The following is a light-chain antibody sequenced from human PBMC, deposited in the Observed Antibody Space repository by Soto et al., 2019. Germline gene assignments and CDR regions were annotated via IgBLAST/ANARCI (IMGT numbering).Light chain of an antibody. CDR2: KAS. CDR3: QQFNSHSRT. Sequence: DIQLTQSPSFLSACVGDRVTITCRASQGISSYLAWYQQKPGKAPKLLIYKASSLESGVPSRFSGSGSGTEFTLTITSLQPDDFATYYCQQFNSHSRTFGQGTKVDIK. J-gene: IGKJ1*01. V-gene: IGKV1-5*03. CDR1: QGISSY.